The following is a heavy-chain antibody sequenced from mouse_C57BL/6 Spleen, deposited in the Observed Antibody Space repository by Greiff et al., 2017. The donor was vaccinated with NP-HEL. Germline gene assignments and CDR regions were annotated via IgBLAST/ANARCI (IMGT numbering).Heavy chain of an antibody. CDR3: ARGGYDGYFLDY. V-gene: IGHV1-81*01. J-gene: IGHJ4*01. D-gene: IGHD2-3*01. Sequence: QVQLKESGAELARPGASVKLSCKASGYTFTSYGISWVKQRTGQGLEWIGEIYPRSGNTYYNEKFKGKATLTADKSSSTAYMELRSLTSEDSAVYFCARGGYDGYFLDYWGQGTSVTVSS. CDR1: GYTFTSYG. CDR2: IYPRSGNT.